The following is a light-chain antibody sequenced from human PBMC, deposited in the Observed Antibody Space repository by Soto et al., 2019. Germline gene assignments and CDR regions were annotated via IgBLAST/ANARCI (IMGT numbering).Light chain of an antibody. CDR2: ATS. CDR1: QGISSY. V-gene: IGKV1-12*01. Sequence: DIRMTQSPSSVSASVGDRVTITCRASQGISSYLAWYQQKPGKAPNLLIYATSSLQSGVPSRFSGSGSGTDFTLTISSLQPEDFATYYCQQANSFPLTFGGGTKVDIK. CDR3: QQANSFPLT. J-gene: IGKJ4*01.